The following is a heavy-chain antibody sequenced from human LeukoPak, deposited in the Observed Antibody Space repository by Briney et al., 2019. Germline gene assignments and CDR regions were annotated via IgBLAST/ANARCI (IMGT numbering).Heavy chain of an antibody. V-gene: IGHV3-11*04. CDR3: ARGPPDIVVVPAPLPGYYYYYMDV. CDR2: ISSSGSTI. Sequence: GGSLRLSCAASGFTFSDYYMSWIRQAPGKGLEWVSYISSSGSTIYYADSVKGRFTISRDNAKNSLYLQMNSLRAEDTAVYYCARGPPDIVVVPAPLPGYYYYYMDVWGKGTTVTVSS. J-gene: IGHJ6*03. CDR1: GFTFSDYY. D-gene: IGHD2-2*01.